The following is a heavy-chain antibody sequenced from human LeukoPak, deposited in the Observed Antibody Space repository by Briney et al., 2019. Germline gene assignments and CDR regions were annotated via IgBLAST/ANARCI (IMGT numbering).Heavy chain of an antibody. CDR2: ISSSSTHI. Sequence: GGSLRLSCAASGFSFSNCSMNWVRQSPGKGLEWVSSISSSSTHIYYADSLEGRFTISRDDVRNSLYLQMNSLRAEDTAVYYCAGDYEGNLAFDIWGQGTMVTVSS. D-gene: IGHD4-23*01. J-gene: IGHJ3*02. CDR3: AGDYEGNLAFDI. V-gene: IGHV3-21*01. CDR1: GFSFSNCS.